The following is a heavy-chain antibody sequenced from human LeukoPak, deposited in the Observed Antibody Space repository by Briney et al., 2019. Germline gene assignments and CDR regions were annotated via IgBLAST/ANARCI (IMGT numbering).Heavy chain of an antibody. Sequence: ALVKVSRKASRYIFTDYYIHWLRQPPGQGGEWMGWTNPYDGDADYAQKLQGRVTMTRDTSISTPNMEVSRQRSDDADVYYCARANLLYCGSTTCGMDDWGQGTLVTVSS. CDR2: TNPYDGDA. D-gene: IGHD2-2*01. CDR1: RYIFTDYY. J-gene: IGHJ4*02. CDR3: ARANLLYCGSTTCGMDD. V-gene: IGHV1-2*02.